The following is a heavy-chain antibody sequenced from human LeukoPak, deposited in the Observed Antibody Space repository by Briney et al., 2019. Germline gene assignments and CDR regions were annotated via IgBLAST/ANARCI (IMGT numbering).Heavy chain of an antibody. V-gene: IGHV3-23*01. J-gene: IGHJ4*02. CDR1: GFTFSSYA. D-gene: IGHD2-2*01. CDR3: AKPTRIVVVPTTLGD. Sequence: GSLRLSCAASGFTFSSYAMSWVRQAPGKGLEWVSGISGSGGITYYADSVKGRFTISRDNSKNTLYLQMNSLRAEDTAVYYCAKPTRIVVVPTTLGDWGQGTLVTVSS. CDR2: ISGSGGIT.